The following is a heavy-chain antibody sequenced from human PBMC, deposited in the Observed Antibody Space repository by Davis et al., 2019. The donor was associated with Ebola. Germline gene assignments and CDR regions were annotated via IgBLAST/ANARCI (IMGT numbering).Heavy chain of an antibody. CDR2: LYHGGGT. CDR1: GGHISGYY. Sequence: SETLSLTCTVSGGHISGYYWSWIRQPPGKGLEWIGNLYHGGGTNYSPSLKSRVTISVDTSKNQFSLKLSSVTAADTAVYYCARGGEVDYDFWSGYYEYNWFDPWGQGTLVTVSS. D-gene: IGHD3-3*01. V-gene: IGHV4-59*01. CDR3: ARGGEVDYDFWSGYYEYNWFDP. J-gene: IGHJ5*02.